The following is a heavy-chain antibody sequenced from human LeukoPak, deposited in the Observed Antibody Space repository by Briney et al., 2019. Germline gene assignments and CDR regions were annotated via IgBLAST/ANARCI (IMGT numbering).Heavy chain of an antibody. CDR2: IYPGDSDT. D-gene: IGHD6-19*01. J-gene: IGHJ4*02. Sequence: GESLQISCKGSGYSFTSYWIGWVRPMPGKGLEWMGIIYPGDSDTRYSPSFQGQVTISADKSISTAYLQWSSLKASDTAMYYCVAYSSGWYGLFDYWGQGTLVTVSS. CDR3: VAYSSGWYGLFDY. CDR1: GYSFTSYW. V-gene: IGHV5-51*01.